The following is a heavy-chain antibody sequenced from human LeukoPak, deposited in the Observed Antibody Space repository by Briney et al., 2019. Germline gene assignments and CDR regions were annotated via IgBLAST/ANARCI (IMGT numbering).Heavy chain of an antibody. V-gene: IGHV3-23*01. CDR2: ITGSGSST. Sequence: GGSLRLSCVASGFTFSTYGMSWVRQAPGKGLEWVSAITGSGSSTEYADSVKGRFTISRDNSKNTLYLQMNSLRAEDTAVYYCAKSGSIWYYFDYWGQGTLVTVSS. D-gene: IGHD6-13*01. CDR1: GFTFSTYG. CDR3: AKSGSIWYYFDY. J-gene: IGHJ4*02.